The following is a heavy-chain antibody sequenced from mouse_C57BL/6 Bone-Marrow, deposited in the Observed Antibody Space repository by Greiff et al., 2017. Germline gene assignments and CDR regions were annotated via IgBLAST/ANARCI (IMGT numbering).Heavy chain of an antibody. J-gene: IGHJ2*01. V-gene: IGHV5-16*01. D-gene: IGHD1-1*01. CDR1: GFTFSDYY. Sequence: EVKLVESEGGLVQPGSSMKLSCTASGFTFSDYYMAWVRQVPEKGLEWVANINYDGSSTYYLDSLKTRFIISRDNAKNILYLQMSSLKSEDTATYYCARGDYYGRGFDYWGQGTTLTVSS. CDR2: INYDGSST. CDR3: ARGDYYGRGFDY.